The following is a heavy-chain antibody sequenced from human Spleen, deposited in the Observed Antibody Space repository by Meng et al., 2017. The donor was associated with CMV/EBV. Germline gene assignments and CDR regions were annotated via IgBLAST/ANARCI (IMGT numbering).Heavy chain of an antibody. J-gene: IGHJ4*02. D-gene: IGHD2-2*01. V-gene: IGHV4-4*02. CDR3: ARVTEYGGNCFDS. CDR1: GTSISTSNW. CDR2: VYHSGYT. Sequence: SETLSLTCAVSGTSISTSNWWSWVRQSPGKGLEWIGEVYHSGYTNYNPSLKSRVTMSVDRSKNQFSLKLNSVTAADTAVYYCARVTEYGGNCFDSWGQGTLVTVSS.